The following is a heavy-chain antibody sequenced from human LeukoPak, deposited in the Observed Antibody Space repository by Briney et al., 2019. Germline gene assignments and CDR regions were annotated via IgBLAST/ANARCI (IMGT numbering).Heavy chain of an antibody. Sequence: GESLRLSCVGSGFIFSNAYMSWVRQAPGKGLEWVGRIKSKSDGGTTDYAAPVKGRFTISRDDSKNTLYVQMNSLRIEDTAVYYCSNYYYGVDVWGPGTTVTVSS. CDR1: GFIFSNAY. CDR2: IKSKSDGGTT. CDR3: SNYYYGVDV. J-gene: IGHJ6*02. V-gene: IGHV3-15*01.